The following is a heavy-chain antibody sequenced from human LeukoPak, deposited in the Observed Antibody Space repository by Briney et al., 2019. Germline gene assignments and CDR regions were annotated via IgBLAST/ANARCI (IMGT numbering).Heavy chain of an antibody. CDR3: ARDWSVRTTIVVDY. D-gene: IGHD5-24*01. J-gene: IGHJ4*02. CDR2: VYYSGTT. CDR1: GGSISSGNYY. V-gene: IGHV4-39*07. Sequence: SETLSLTCTVSGGSISSGNYYWGWIRQPPGKGLEWIGSVYYSGTTYYNPSLKSRVTISVDTSKKQFSLKLSSVTATDTAVYYCARDWSVRTTIVVDYWGQGTLVTVSS.